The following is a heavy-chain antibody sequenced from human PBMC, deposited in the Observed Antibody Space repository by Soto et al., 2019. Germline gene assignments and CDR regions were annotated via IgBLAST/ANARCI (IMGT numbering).Heavy chain of an antibody. D-gene: IGHD3-10*01. CDR3: ARHWSSADYYGSGSYYNGHV. Sequence: QVQLQESGPGLVKPSETLSLTCTVSGGSISSYYWSWIRQPPGKGLEWIGYIYYSGSTNYNPSLKSRVTLSVDTSKNQFSLKLSSVTAADTAVYYCARHWSSADYYGSGSYYNGHVWGQGTLVTVSS. CDR1: GGSISSYY. V-gene: IGHV4-59*08. CDR2: IYYSGST. J-gene: IGHJ4*02.